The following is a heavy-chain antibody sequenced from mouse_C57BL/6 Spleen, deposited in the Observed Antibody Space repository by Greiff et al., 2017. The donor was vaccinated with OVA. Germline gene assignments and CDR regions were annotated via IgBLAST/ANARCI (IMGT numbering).Heavy chain of an antibody. CDR1: GFTFSSYA. Sequence: EVHLVESGGGLVKPGGSLKLSCAASGFTFSSYAMSWVRQTPEKRLEWVATISDGGSYTYYPDNVKGRFTISRDNAKNNLYLQMSHLKSEDTAMYYCARDPYYGNLYYFDYWGQGTTLTVSS. CDR2: ISDGGSYT. V-gene: IGHV5-4*01. J-gene: IGHJ2*01. D-gene: IGHD2-10*01. CDR3: ARDPYYGNLYYFDY.